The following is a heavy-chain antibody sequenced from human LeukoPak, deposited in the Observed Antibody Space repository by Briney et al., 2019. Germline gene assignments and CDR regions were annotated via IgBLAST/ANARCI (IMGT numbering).Heavy chain of an antibody. CDR1: GYSFTRYW. CDR2: VYPDDSDT. D-gene: IGHD1-26*01. Sequence: GESLKISCKTSGYSFTRYWIAWVRQTPGKGLEWMGIVYPDDSDTRYSPAFQGQVTISADKSITTAYLHWSSLKASDTAAYYCARPSGTYFPFDYWGQGTLVTVSS. CDR3: ARPSGTYFPFDY. J-gene: IGHJ4*02. V-gene: IGHV5-51*01.